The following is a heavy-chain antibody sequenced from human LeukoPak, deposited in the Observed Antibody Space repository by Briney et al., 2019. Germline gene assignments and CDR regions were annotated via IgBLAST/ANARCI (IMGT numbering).Heavy chain of an antibody. CDR1: GGSFSGYY. V-gene: IGHV4-34*01. CDR3: ARAEYGVKYYFDY. J-gene: IGHJ4*02. CDR2: INHSGST. Sequence: SETLSLTCAVYGGSFSGYYWSSIRQPPGKGLEWIGEINHSGSTNYNPSLKSRVTISVDTSKNQFSLKLSSVTAADTAVYYCARAEYGVKYYFDYWGQGTLVTVSS. D-gene: IGHD2-2*01.